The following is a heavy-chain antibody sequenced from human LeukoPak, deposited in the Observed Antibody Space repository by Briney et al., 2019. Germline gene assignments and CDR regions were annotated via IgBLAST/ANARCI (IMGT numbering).Heavy chain of an antibody. CDR3: AAYDLWGGDLFDH. CDR1: GASISSYY. V-gene: IGHV4-59*13. CDR2: MYDSGNS. Sequence: SETLSLTCTVSGASISSYYWTWLRQPPGKGLEWIGYMYDSGNSGYNPSLKSRVAISLDTSKMQFSLKLRSVTAADTAVYYCAAYDLWGGDLFDHWGQGTLVTVSS. D-gene: IGHD3-3*01. J-gene: IGHJ4*02.